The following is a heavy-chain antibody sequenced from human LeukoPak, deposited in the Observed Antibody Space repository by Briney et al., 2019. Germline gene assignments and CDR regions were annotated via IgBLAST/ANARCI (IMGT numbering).Heavy chain of an antibody. CDR2: IYYSGST. Sequence: PSETLSLTCTVSGGSISSGDYYWSWIRQPPGKGLEWIGYIYYSGSTYYNPSLKSRVTISVGTSKNQFSLKLSSVTAADTAVYYCARASTGGLYYDFWSGPGYYYYGMDVWGQGTTVTVSS. CDR3: ARASTGGLYYDFWSGPGYYYYGMDV. V-gene: IGHV4-30-4*01. CDR1: GGSISSGDYY. J-gene: IGHJ6*02. D-gene: IGHD3-3*01.